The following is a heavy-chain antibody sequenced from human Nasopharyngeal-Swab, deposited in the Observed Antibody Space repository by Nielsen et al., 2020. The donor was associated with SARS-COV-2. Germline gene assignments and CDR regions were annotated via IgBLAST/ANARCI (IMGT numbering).Heavy chain of an antibody. CDR3: AGGIGYCTGGRCPDEGFDV. D-gene: IGHD2-15*01. CDR1: GYSFNKYI. J-gene: IGHJ3*01. V-gene: IGHV7-4-1*02. CDR2: IDGNTGNP. Sequence: ASVKVSCKASGYSFNKYIINWVRQAPGQGLEWMGWIDGNTGNPTYAQAFTGRFVFSLDTSVTTAFLQINSLKADDIGMYFCAGGIGYCTGGRCPDEGFDVWGQGTLVTVSS.